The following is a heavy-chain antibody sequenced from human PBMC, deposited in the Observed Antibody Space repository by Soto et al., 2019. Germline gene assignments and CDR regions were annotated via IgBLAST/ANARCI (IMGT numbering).Heavy chain of an antibody. Sequence: SETLSLTCTVPGGSISNGGFYWTWLRQHPVKGLEWFGNIYYSGTTYHNPSLEGRIFMSLDTSKSQFSLKVTSVTAADSAVYYCARGRGYSYQNYFHLWGQGILVTVST. D-gene: IGHD5-18*01. CDR2: IYYSGTT. V-gene: IGHV4-31*03. CDR3: ARGRGYSYQNYFHL. CDR1: GGSISNGGFY. J-gene: IGHJ1*01.